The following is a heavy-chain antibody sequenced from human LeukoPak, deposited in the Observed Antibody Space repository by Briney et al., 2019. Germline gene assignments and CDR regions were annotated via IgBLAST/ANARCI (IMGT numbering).Heavy chain of an antibody. J-gene: IGHJ4*02. CDR3: TTASNWVTPDY. CDR2: IKSKTDGGTT. Sequence: GGSLRLSCAASGFTFSNAWMSWVRQAPGKGLEWVGRIKSKTDGGTTEYAAPVKGRFTISRDDSKNTLYLQMNSLKTEDTAVYYCTTASNWVTPDYWGQGTLVTVSS. D-gene: IGHD7-27*01. CDR1: GFTFSNAW. V-gene: IGHV3-15*01.